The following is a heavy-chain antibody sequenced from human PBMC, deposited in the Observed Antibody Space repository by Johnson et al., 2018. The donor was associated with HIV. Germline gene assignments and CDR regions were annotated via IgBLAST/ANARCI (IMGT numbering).Heavy chain of an antibody. D-gene: IGHD3-10*01. CDR2: ISYDGGNK. CDR1: GFTFSSYA. J-gene: IGHJ3*02. CDR3: ARAVTPFGDWEAFDI. Sequence: QMQLVESGGGVVQPGRSLRLSCAASGFTFSSYAMHWVRQAPGKGLSWVAVISYDGGNKYYADSVKGRFTMSRDNSKNKLYLKMNSLRAEDTAVYYCARAVTPFGDWEAFDIWGQGTMVTVSS. V-gene: IGHV3-30-3*01.